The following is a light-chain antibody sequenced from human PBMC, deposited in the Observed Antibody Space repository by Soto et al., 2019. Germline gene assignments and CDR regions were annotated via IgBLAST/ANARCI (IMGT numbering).Light chain of an antibody. CDR1: QSVSSSY. Sequence: EIVLTQSPGTLSLSPGERATLSSRSSQSVSSSYLAWYQQKPGQPPRLLIYGASSRATGIPDRFSGSGSGTDFTLTISRLEPEDFAVFYCQHYDSLPITFGQGTRLEIK. CDR2: GAS. J-gene: IGKJ5*01. V-gene: IGKV3-20*01. CDR3: QHYDSLPIT.